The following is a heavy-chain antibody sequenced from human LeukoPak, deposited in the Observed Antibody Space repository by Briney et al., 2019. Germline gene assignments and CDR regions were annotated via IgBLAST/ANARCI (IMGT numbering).Heavy chain of an antibody. CDR3: AREDCSSTSCFDAFDI. D-gene: IGHD2-2*01. J-gene: IGHJ3*02. Sequence: PSETLSLTCTVSGGSISSYYWSWIRQPAGKGLEWIGRIYTSGSTNYNPSLKSRVTMSVDTSKNQFSLRLSSVTAADTAVYYCAREDCSSTSCFDAFDIWGQGTMVTVSS. V-gene: IGHV4-4*07. CDR1: GGSISSYY. CDR2: IYTSGST.